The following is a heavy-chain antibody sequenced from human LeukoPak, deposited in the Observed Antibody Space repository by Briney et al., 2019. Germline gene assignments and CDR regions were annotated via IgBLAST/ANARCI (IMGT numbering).Heavy chain of an antibody. V-gene: IGHV3-30*04. J-gene: IGHJ6*02. Sequence: GGSLRLSCAASGIIFSNYAIHWVRQAPGKGLEWVAVTSYDGSSEYYADSVKGRFNISRDNSKNTVSLQMSSLRVEDTAVYYCARDPLLLFAEGHMDVWGQGTTVTVSS. CDR2: TSYDGSSE. D-gene: IGHD3-10*01. CDR3: ARDPLLLFAEGHMDV. CDR1: GIIFSNYA.